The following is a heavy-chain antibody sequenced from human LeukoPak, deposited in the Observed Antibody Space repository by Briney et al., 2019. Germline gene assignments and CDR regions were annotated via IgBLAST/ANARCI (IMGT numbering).Heavy chain of an antibody. CDR2: IYYSGST. Sequence: PSETLSLTCTASGGSISSSSYYWGWIRQPPGKGLEWIGSIYYSGSTYYNPSLKSRVTISVDTSKNQFSLKLSSVTAADTAVYYCARGSSTSCGGGCYYYGMDVWGQGSTVTVSS. D-gene: IGHD2-2*01. CDR1: GGSISSSSYY. J-gene: IGHJ6*02. CDR3: ARGSSTSCGGGCYYYGMDV. V-gene: IGHV4-39*01.